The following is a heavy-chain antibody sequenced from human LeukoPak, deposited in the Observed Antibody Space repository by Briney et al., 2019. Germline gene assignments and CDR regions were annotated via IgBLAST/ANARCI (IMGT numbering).Heavy chain of an antibody. Sequence: SETLSLTCAVYGGSLSGYSWSSIRQPPGKGLEWIGEISHSGSTNYNPSLKSRVAISVDTSKNQFSLKLSSVTAADTAVYYCARVDALKDWFDPWGQGTLVTVSS. CDR1: GGSLSGYS. CDR3: ARVDALKDWFDP. J-gene: IGHJ5*02. D-gene: IGHD2-15*01. CDR2: ISHSGST. V-gene: IGHV4-34*01.